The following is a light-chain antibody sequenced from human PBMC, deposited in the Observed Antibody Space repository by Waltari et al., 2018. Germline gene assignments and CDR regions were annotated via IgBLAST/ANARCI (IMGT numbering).Light chain of an antibody. CDR1: QSTGHSDGNTY. V-gene: IGKV2-30*02. CDR3: MQGSHWPRT. J-gene: IGKJ2*01. Sequence: DVVLTQSPLFLPVTLGQPASMSCRSSQSTGHSDGNTYLNWFHQRPGRSPRRLIYKISRRESGVPDRFSGSGSGTDFTLKISRVEAEDVGVYYCMQGSHWPRTFGQGTKLEI. CDR2: KIS.